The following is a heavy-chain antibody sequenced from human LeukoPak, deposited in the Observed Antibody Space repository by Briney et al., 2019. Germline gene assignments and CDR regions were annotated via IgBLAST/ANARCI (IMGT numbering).Heavy chain of an antibody. CDR1: GGSMSRSTYY. D-gene: IGHD2-15*01. CDR2: INHSGST. J-gene: IGHJ3*02. Sequence: PSETLSLTCTVSGGSMSRSTYYWGWIRQPPGKGLEWIGEINHSGSTNYNPSLKSRVTISVDTSKNQFSLKLSSVTAADTAVYYCARVAAGYAFDIWGQGTMVTVSS. CDR3: ARVAAGYAFDI. V-gene: IGHV4-39*07.